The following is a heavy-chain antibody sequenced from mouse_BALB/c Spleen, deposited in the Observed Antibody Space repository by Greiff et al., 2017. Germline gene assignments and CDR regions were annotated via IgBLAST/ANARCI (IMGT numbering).Heavy chain of an antibody. Sequence: EVKLVESGGGLVQPGGSRKLSCAASGFTFSSFGMHWVRQAPEKGLEWVAYISSGSSTIYYADTVKGRFTISRDNPKNTLFLQMTSLRSEDTAMYYCARRDGYYFDYWGQGTTLTVSS. CDR1: GFTFSSFG. CDR3: ARRDGYYFDY. D-gene: IGHD2-3*01. CDR2: ISSGSSTI. V-gene: IGHV5-17*02. J-gene: IGHJ2*01.